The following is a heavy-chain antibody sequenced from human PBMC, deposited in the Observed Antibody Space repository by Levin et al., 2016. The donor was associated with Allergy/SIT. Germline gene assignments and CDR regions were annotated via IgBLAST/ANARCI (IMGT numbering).Heavy chain of an antibody. V-gene: IGHV1-2*02. D-gene: IGHD3-22*01. CDR2: INPNSGGT. CDR3: AREGGLHYYDSSNHYAFDI. J-gene: IGHJ3*02. Sequence: WVRQAPGQGLEWMGWINPNSGGTNYAQKFQGRVTMTRDTSISTAYMELSRLRSDDTAVYYCAREGGLHYYDSSNHYAFDIWGQGTMVTVSS.